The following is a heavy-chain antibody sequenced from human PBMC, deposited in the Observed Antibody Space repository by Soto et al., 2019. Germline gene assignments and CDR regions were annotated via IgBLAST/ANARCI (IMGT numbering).Heavy chain of an antibody. D-gene: IGHD3-16*01. CDR1: GYSVSSISAA. V-gene: IGHV6-1*01. Sequence: SHTLSLPCDISGYSVSSISAAWNWIRQSPSRGLEWLGRTYYRSKWIHEYTASMESRININPDTSKNQISLHIYSVTPEDTAVYYCAGVVWFRGMDVWGQGTPVTVSS. CDR2: TYYRSKWIH. J-gene: IGHJ6*02. CDR3: AGVVWFRGMDV.